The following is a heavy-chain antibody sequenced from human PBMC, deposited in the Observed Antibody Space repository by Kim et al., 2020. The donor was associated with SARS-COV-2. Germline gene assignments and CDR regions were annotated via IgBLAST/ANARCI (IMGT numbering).Heavy chain of an antibody. J-gene: IGHJ2*01. CDR1: GGSISSYY. Sequence: SETLSLTCTVSGGSISSYYWSWIRQPAGKGLEWIGRIYTSGSTNYNPSLKSRVTMSVDTYKNQFSLKLSSVTAADTAVYYCARVLWNSRLVSLSSGWYFDLCGRGTPVTVSS. CDR3: ARVLWNSRLVSLSSGWYFDL. D-gene: IGHD3-10*01. CDR2: IYTSGST. V-gene: IGHV4-4*07.